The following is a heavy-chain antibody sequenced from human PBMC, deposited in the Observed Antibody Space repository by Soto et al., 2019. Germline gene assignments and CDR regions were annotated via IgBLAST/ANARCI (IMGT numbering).Heavy chain of an antibody. V-gene: IGHV1-58*01. CDR3: AAEKLNYYDSSGYYPPGYYGMDV. J-gene: IGHJ6*02. Sequence: SVKVSCKASGFTFTSSAVQWVRQARGQRLEWIGWIVVGSGNTNYAQKFQERVTITRDMSTSTAYMELSSLRSEDTAVYYHAAEKLNYYDSSGYYPPGYYGMDVWGQGTTVTVS. CDR2: IVVGSGNT. CDR1: GFTFTSSA. D-gene: IGHD3-22*01.